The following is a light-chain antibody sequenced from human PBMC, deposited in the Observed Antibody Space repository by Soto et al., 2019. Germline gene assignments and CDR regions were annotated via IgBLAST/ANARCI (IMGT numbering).Light chain of an antibody. V-gene: IGLV8-61*01. J-gene: IGLJ3*02. CDR3: ALYMGSGIWV. CDR1: SGSVSTTYH. Sequence: QTVVTQAPSFSVAPGRTVTFTCGLSSGSVSTTYHPSWYQQTPGQAPRTLIYNTDIRSSGVPDRFSGSILGNTAALTITGAQADDESHYYCALYMGSGIWVFGGGTKLTVL. CDR2: NTD.